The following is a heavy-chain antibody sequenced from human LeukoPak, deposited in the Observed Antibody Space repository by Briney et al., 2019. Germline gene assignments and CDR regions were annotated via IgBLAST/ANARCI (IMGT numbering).Heavy chain of an antibody. CDR2: INAGNGNT. D-gene: IGHD3-16*02. Sequence: GASVKVSCKASGYTFTSYAMHWVRQAPGQRLEWMGWINAGNGNTKYSQKFQGRVTITRDTSASTAYMELSSLRSEDTAVYYCARSYYDYVWGSYRYYPATDWGQGTLVTVSS. J-gene: IGHJ4*02. V-gene: IGHV1-3*01. CDR3: ARSYYDYVWGSYRYYPATD. CDR1: GYTFTSYA.